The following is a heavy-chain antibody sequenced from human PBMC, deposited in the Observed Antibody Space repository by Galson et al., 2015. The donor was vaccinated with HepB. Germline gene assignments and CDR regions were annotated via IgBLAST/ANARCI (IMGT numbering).Heavy chain of an antibody. CDR2: ISGSGSST. Sequence: SLRLSCAASGFTFSSYAMSWVRQAPGKGLEWVSAISGSGSSTYYADSVKGRFTISRDNFKNTMYLQMNSLRAEDTAVYYCAKCDTATVVIPADYWGQGTLVTVSS. J-gene: IGHJ4*02. CDR1: GFTFSSYA. V-gene: IGHV3-23*01. D-gene: IGHD4-23*01. CDR3: AKCDTATVVIPADY.